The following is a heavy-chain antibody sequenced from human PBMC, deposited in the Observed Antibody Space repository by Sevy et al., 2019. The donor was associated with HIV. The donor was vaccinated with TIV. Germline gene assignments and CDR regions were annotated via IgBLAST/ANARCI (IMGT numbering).Heavy chain of an antibody. V-gene: IGHV3-48*03. Sequence: GGSLRLSCTASGFTLSDYNMNWVRQAPGKGLEWVAYSSRSGNRIFYVDSVKGRCTISRDNAKNSLSLQMNNLSAADTAIFYCARERFLELDYYYGLDVWGQGTAVTVSS. D-gene: IGHD3-3*01. J-gene: IGHJ6*02. CDR3: ARERFLELDYYYGLDV. CDR1: GFTLSDYN. CDR2: SSRSGNRI.